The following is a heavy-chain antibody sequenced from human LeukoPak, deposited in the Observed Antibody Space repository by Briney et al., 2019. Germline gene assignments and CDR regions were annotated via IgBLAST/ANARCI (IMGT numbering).Heavy chain of an antibody. CDR3: ARHVTAASRGFDY. V-gene: IGHV4-59*08. CDR1: GRFISSYY. Sequence: PSETLSLTCTVSGRFISSYYWSWIRQPPGKGLEWIGYILNIGSTNYNPSLKSRVTISLDTSKNQFSLKLSSVTAAGTAVYYCARHVTAASRGFDYWGQGTLVTVSS. J-gene: IGHJ4*02. CDR2: ILNIGST. D-gene: IGHD6-25*01.